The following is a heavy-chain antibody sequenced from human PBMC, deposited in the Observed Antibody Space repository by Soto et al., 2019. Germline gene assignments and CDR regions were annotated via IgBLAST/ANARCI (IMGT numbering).Heavy chain of an antibody. CDR1: GFTFSSYG. D-gene: IGHD4-17*01. V-gene: IGHV3-33*01. Sequence: QVQLVESGGGVVQPGRSLRLSCAASGFTFSSYGMHWVRQAPGEGLEWVAVIWYDGSNKYYADSVKGRFTISRDNSKNTLYLQMNSLRAEDTAVYYCARDPHYGDYPPFDYWGQGTLVTVSS. J-gene: IGHJ4*02. CDR3: ARDPHYGDYPPFDY. CDR2: IWYDGSNK.